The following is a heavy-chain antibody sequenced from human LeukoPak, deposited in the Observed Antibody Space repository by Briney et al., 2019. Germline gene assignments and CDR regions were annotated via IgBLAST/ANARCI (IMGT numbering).Heavy chain of an antibody. CDR1: GFTFSSYA. V-gene: IGHV3-21*01. Sequence: GGSLRLSCAASGFTFSSYAMSWVRQAPGKGLEWVSSISSSRSYIYYADSVKGRFTVSRDNAKNSLYLQMNSLRAEDTAVYYCAGPRRVKRGAILGGAFDIWGQGTMVTVSS. J-gene: IGHJ3*02. D-gene: IGHD1-1*01. CDR3: AGPRRVKRGAILGGAFDI. CDR2: ISSSRSYI.